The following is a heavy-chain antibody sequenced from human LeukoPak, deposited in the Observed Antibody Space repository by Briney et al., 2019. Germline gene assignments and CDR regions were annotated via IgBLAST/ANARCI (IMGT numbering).Heavy chain of an antibody. D-gene: IGHD1-1*01. CDR3: ARGGILTSGDY. J-gene: IGHJ4*02. V-gene: IGHV4-59*12. CDR2: IYYSGST. Sequence: SETLSFTCTVSGGSISSYYWSWIGQPPGKGVEWIGYIYYSGSTYYNPSLKSRVTISVDRSKNQFSLKLSSVTAADTAVYYCARGGILTSGDYWGQGTLVTVSS. CDR1: GGSISSYY.